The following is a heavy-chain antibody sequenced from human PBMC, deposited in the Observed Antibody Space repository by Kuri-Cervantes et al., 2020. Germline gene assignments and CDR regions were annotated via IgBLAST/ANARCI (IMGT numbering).Heavy chain of an antibody. V-gene: IGHV3-48*01. D-gene: IGHD3-22*01. CDR3: ARGRYYYDSSRDGSPPH. Sequence: GESLKISCAASGFTFSSYSMNWVRQAPGKGLEWVSYISSSSSTIYYADSVKGRFTISRDNAKNSLYLQMNSLRAEDTAVYYCARGRYYYDSSRDGSPPHWGQGTLVTVS. J-gene: IGHJ4*02. CDR2: ISSSSSTI. CDR1: GFTFSSYS.